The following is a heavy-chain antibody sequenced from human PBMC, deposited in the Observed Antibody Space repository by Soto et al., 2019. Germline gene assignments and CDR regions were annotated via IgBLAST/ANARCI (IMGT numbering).Heavy chain of an antibody. CDR3: VRGGGYDPFDY. Sequence: PSETLSLTCTVSGASISCGGFSWSWIRQSPGKGLEWIGYISHLENTYFHPSFKSRLTMSIDRSRNQFSLNLSSVTAADRAVYYCVRGGGYDPFDYWGQGVLVPVSS. D-gene: IGHD5-12*01. V-gene: IGHV4-30-2*06. CDR1: GASISCGGFS. J-gene: IGHJ4*02. CDR2: ISHLENT.